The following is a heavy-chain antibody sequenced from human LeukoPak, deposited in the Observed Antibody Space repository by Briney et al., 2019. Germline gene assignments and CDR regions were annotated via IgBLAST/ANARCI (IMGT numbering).Heavy chain of an antibody. CDR3: AMGGAFFNY. CDR2: IKQDGREN. CDR1: GFTLSNYW. Sequence: PGGSLRLSCAASGFTLSNYWMSWVRQAPGKGLEWVANIKQDGRENYYVDSVKGRFTISRDNAKNSLYLQMSSLRVEDTAVYYCAMGGAFFNYWGQGILVTVSS. J-gene: IGHJ4*02. V-gene: IGHV3-7*04. D-gene: IGHD3-3*02.